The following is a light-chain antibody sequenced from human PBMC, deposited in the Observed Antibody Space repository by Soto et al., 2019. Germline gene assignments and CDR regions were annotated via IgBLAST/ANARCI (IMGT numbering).Light chain of an antibody. V-gene: IGKV1-27*01. CDR2: TAS. CDR3: QNYNSVPIT. J-gene: IGKJ5*01. CDR1: QGISNN. Sequence: DIQMTQSPSSLSASVGDRVTITCRASQGISNNLAWYQQKPGKVPKLLIYTASTLQSGVPSRFSGSGSGTDFPLTISSLQPEDVATYYCQNYNSVPITFGQGTRLEIK.